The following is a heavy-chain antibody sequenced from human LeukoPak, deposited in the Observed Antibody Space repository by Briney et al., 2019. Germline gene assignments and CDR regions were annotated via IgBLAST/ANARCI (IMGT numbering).Heavy chain of an antibody. J-gene: IGHJ6*03. D-gene: IGHD3-10*01. CDR3: ARARWFGELLYPYYYYYMDV. CDR1: GGSFSGYY. V-gene: IGHV4-34*01. Sequence: SETLSLTCAVYGGSFSGYYWSWIRQPPGKGLGWIGEINHSGSTNYNPSLKSRVTISVDTSKNQFSLKLSSVTAADTAVYYCARARWFGELLYPYYYYYMDVWGKGTTVTISS. CDR2: INHSGST.